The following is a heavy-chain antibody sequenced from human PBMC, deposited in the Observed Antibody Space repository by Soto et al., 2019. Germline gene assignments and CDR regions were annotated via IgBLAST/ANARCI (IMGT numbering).Heavy chain of an antibody. Sequence: EVQLVESGGGLVQPGGSLRLSCAASGFTFSSYWMTWVRQAPGKGLEWVANIKQDGSEKYYVDSVKGRFIISRDNAKNSLYLQMNSLRAEDTALYYCARVHCSGGSCYSALDAFDIWGQGTMVTVSS. CDR1: GFTFSSYW. V-gene: IGHV3-7*01. CDR2: IKQDGSEK. CDR3: ARVHCSGGSCYSALDAFDI. J-gene: IGHJ3*02. D-gene: IGHD2-15*01.